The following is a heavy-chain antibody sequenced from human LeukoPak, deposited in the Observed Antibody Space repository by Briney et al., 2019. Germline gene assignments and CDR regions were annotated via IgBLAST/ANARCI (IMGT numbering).Heavy chain of an antibody. CDR3: ARGPLGEVGIVRMDV. V-gene: IGHV1-8*01. CDR1: GYTFTSYD. Sequence: ASVKVSCTASGYTFTSYDINWVRQATGQGLEWMGWMNPNSGNTGYAQNLQGRVTMTRNTSITTAYMELSSLISEDTAVYYCARGPLGEVGIVRMDVWGQGTTVTVSS. J-gene: IGHJ6*02. D-gene: IGHD1-26*01. CDR2: MNPNSGNT.